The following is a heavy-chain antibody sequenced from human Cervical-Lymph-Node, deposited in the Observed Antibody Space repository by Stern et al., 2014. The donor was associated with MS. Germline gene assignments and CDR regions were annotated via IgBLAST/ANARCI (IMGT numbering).Heavy chain of an antibody. CDR2: IYTDGST. CDR1: GFTVSKNY. J-gene: IGHJ3*01. Sequence: EVQLVGSGGGLIQPGGSLRLSCAAPGFTVSKNYMSWVRQAPGQGLEWVSFIYTDGSTYYAGPVKGRFNISTDSSKNMLVLQMNSLRAEDTAMYYCARAIFGVNTAAMAPDAFDSWGQGTMVTVSS. D-gene: IGHD3-3*01. CDR3: ARAIFGVNTAAMAPDAFDS. V-gene: IGHV3-53*01.